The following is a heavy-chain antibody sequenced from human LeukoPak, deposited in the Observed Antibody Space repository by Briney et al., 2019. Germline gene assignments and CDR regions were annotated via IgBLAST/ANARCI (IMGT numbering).Heavy chain of an antibody. CDR1: GFTFSSYA. Sequence: GGSLRLSCAASGFTFSSYAMTWVRQVRGRGLEGVSIISGASGGSTYYADSVKGRFTISRDNSKNTLYLQMNSLRAEDTALYYCARGGSSSWYPNFDYWGQGTLVTVSS. CDR2: ISGASGGST. V-gene: IGHV3-23*01. CDR3: ARGGSSSWYPNFDY. D-gene: IGHD6-13*01. J-gene: IGHJ4*02.